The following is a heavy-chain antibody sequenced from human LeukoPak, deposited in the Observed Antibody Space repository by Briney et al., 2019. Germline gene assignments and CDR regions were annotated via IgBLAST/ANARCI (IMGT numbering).Heavy chain of an antibody. CDR1: GFTFNSYA. V-gene: IGHV3-23*01. CDR2: ISGSGGST. D-gene: IGHD5-18*01. Sequence: PVGSLRLSCEASGFTFNSYAMSWVRQAPGKGLEWVSAISGSGGSTYYADSVKGRFTISRDNSKNTLYLQMNSLRAEDTAVYYCATRGYSYGSSDYWGQGTLVTVSS. J-gene: IGHJ4*02. CDR3: ATRGYSYGSSDY.